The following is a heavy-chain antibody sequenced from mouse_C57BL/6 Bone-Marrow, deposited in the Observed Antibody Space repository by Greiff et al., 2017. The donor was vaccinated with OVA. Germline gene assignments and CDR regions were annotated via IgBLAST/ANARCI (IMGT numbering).Heavy chain of an antibody. CDR2: IHPNSGST. J-gene: IGHJ1*03. Sequence: QVQLQQPGAELVKPGASVKLSCKASGYPFTSYWMHWVKQRPGQGLEWIGMIHPNSGSTNYNEKFKSKATLTVDKSSSTAYMQLSSLTSEDSAVXYYSRGDYGSSHWYFDVWGTGTTVTVSS. CDR3: SRGDYGSSHWYFDV. D-gene: IGHD1-1*01. V-gene: IGHV1-64*01. CDR1: GYPFTSYW.